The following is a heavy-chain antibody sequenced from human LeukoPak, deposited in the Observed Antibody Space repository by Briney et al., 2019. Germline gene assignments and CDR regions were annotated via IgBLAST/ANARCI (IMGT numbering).Heavy chain of an antibody. J-gene: IGHJ4*02. Sequence: SETLSLTCTVSGGSISGSYWSWIRQPAGKGLEWIGRIYTSGSTNYNPSLKSRVTMSVDTSKNQFSLKLSSVTAADTAVYYCARPARRGVSFYFDYWGQGTLVTVSS. CDR2: IYTSGST. D-gene: IGHD3-10*01. CDR3: ARPARRGVSFYFDY. CDR1: GGSISGSY. V-gene: IGHV4-4*07.